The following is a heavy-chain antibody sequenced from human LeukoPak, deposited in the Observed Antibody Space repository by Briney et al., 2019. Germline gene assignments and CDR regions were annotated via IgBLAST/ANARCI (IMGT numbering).Heavy chain of an antibody. CDR2: IRYDGSNK. D-gene: IGHD3-3*01. J-gene: IGHJ5*02. V-gene: IGHV3-30*02. CDR3: AKGYLEWLLSSGGFDP. CDR1: GFTFSSYG. Sequence: GGSLRLSCAASGFTFSSYGMHWVRQAPGKGLEWVAFIRYDGSNKYYADSVKGRFTISRDNSKNTLYLQMNSLRAEDTAVYYCAKGYLEWLLSSGGFDPWGQGTLVTVSS.